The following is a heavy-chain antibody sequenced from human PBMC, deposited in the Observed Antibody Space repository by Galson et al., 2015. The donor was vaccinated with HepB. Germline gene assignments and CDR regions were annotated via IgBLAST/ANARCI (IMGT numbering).Heavy chain of an antibody. D-gene: IGHD4-17*01. V-gene: IGHV1-46*01. CDR2: IDPSGGST. CDR3: ARGGSRTYGDYGDY. J-gene: IGHJ4*02. CDR1: GYTFSSYY. Sequence: SVKVSCKASGYTFSSYYIHWVRQAPGQGLESMGRIDPSGGSTTYAQKFQGRVTMTRDTSTSTVHMELSSLTSDDTAVYYCARGGSRTYGDYGDYWGQGTLVTVST.